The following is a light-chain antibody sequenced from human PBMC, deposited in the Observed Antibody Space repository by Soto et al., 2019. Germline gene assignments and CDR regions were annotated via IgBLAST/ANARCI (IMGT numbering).Light chain of an antibody. Sequence: DIQMTQSPSSLSASVGDRVTITCRASQGINNNLAWYQQKPGKVPKVLIYAASTLHSGVPSRFSGSGSGTDFTLPISSLQPADVATYYCQKYNSAPLTFGGGTKVEIK. V-gene: IGKV1-27*01. CDR2: AAS. CDR3: QKYNSAPLT. CDR1: QGINNN. J-gene: IGKJ4*01.